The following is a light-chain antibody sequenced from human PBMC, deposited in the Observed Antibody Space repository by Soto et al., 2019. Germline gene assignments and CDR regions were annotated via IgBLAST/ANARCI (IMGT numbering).Light chain of an antibody. CDR1: QSLLHRNGYNY. J-gene: IGKJ2*01. Sequence: DIVMTQSPLSLPVTPGEPASISCRSSQSLLHRNGYNYLDWYLQKPGQSPQLLIYLGSNRASGVPARFSGSGSGTDFTLKISRVAAEDVGVYYCMQALQTPYTFGQGTKLEIK. V-gene: IGKV2-28*01. CDR3: MQALQTPYT. CDR2: LGS.